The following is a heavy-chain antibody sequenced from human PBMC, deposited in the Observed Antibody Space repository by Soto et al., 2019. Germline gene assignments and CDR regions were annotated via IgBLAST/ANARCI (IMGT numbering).Heavy chain of an antibody. CDR3: AKDSLQDYCSGGSCYSGAFDI. J-gene: IGHJ3*02. CDR1: GFTFSSYA. CDR2: ISGSGGST. Sequence: GGSLRLSCAASGFTFSSYAMSWVRQAPGKGLEWVSAISGSGGSTYYADSVKGRFTISRDNSKNTLYLQMNSLRAEDTAVYYCAKDSLQDYCSGGSCYSGAFDIWGQGTMVTVSS. D-gene: IGHD2-15*01. V-gene: IGHV3-23*01.